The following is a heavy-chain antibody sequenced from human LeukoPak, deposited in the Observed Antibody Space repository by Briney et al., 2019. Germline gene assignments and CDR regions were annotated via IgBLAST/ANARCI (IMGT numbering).Heavy chain of an antibody. V-gene: IGHV4-34*01. J-gene: IGHJ5*02. D-gene: IGHD6-19*01. CDR2: INHSGRT. Sequence: SETLSLTCAVYGGSFSGYYWSRIRQPPGKGLEWIGEINHSGRTNYNPSLKSRVTMSVDTSKNQFSLKLSSVTAADTAVYYCARGGGHGGAVAGKDNWFDPWGQGTLVTVSS. CDR1: GGSFSGYY. CDR3: ARGGGHGGAVAGKDNWFDP.